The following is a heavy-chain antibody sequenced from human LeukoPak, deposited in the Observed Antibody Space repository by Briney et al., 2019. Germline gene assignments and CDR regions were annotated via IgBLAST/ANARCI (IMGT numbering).Heavy chain of an antibody. Sequence: SETLSLTCAVYGGSFSGYYWSWIRQPPGKGLEWIGEINHSGSTNYNPSLKSRVTISVDTSKNQFSLKLSSVTAADTAVYYCAREWGQWAVGDYGMDVWGQGTTVTVSS. D-gene: IGHD6-19*01. J-gene: IGHJ6*02. CDR1: GGSFSGYY. V-gene: IGHV4-34*01. CDR3: AREWGQWAVGDYGMDV. CDR2: INHSGST.